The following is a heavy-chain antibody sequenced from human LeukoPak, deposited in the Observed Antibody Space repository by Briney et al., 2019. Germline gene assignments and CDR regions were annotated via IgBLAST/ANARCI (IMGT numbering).Heavy chain of an antibody. Sequence: PGGSLRLSCAASGFTFSSYAMHWVRQAPGKGLEWVAVMSYDGSNKYYADSVKGRFTISRDNSKNTLYLQMNSLRAEDTAVYYCARDKGWSGYYRTSNYYYGMDVWGQGTTVTVSS. CDR2: MSYDGSNK. J-gene: IGHJ6*02. CDR1: GFTFSSYA. D-gene: IGHD3-3*01. V-gene: IGHV3-30-3*01. CDR3: ARDKGWSGYYRTSNYYYGMDV.